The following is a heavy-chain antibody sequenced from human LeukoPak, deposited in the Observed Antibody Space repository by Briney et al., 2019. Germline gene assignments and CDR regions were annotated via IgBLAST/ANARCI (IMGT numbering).Heavy chain of an antibody. CDR3: AVRGTIYCSSTSCYLW. Sequence: ASVKVSCKASGYTFTGYYMHWVRQAPGQGLEWMGWINPNSGGTNYAQKFQGRVTMTRDTSISTAYMELSRLRSDDTAVYYCAVRGTIYCSSTSCYLWWGQGTLVTVSS. V-gene: IGHV1-2*02. CDR1: GYTFTGYY. J-gene: IGHJ4*02. D-gene: IGHD2-2*01. CDR2: INPNSGGT.